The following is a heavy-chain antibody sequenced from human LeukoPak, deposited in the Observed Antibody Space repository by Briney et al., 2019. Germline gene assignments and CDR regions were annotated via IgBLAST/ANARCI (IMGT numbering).Heavy chain of an antibody. D-gene: IGHD6-6*01. CDR3: ARASISSIAAYNWFDP. Sequence: SVKVSCKASGGTFSSYAISWVRQAPGQGLEWMGGIIPIFGTANYAQKFQGRVTITTDESPSTAYMELSSMRSEETAVSYSARASISSIAAYNWFDPWGQGTLVTVSS. CDR2: IIPIFGTA. J-gene: IGHJ5*02. CDR1: GGTFSSYA. V-gene: IGHV1-69*05.